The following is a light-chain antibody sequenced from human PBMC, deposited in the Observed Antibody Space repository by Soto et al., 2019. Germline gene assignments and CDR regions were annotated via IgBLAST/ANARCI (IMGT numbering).Light chain of an antibody. CDR3: SSYTSSNSVI. V-gene: IGLV2-14*03. CDR1: SSAVGGYNY. J-gene: IGLJ2*01. CDR2: DVT. Sequence: QSALTPPASVSGSPGQAITISCTGTSSAVGGYNYVSWYQQHPGKAPKLMIYDVTNRPSGVSNRFSGSKSGNTASLTISGLQVEDEADYYCSSYTSSNSVIFGGGTKLTVL.